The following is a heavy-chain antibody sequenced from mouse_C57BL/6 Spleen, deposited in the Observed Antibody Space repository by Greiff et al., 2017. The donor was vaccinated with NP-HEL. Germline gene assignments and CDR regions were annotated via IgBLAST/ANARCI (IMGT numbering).Heavy chain of an antibody. CDR1: GFNIKDDY. Sequence: EVKLMESGAELVRPGASVKLSCTASGFNIKDDYMHWVKQRPEQGLEWIGWIDPENGDTEYASKFQGKATITADTSSNTAYLQLSSLTSEDTAVYYCTTGLRRAYYYAMDYWGQGTSVTVSS. CDR2: IDPENGDT. D-gene: IGHD2-4*01. V-gene: IGHV14-4*01. CDR3: TTGLRRAYYYAMDY. J-gene: IGHJ4*01.